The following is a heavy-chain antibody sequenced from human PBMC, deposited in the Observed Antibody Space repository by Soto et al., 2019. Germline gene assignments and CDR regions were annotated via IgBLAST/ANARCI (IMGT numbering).Heavy chain of an antibody. Sequence: QVHLVQSGAEVKKPGASVKVSCKGSGYTFTSYGITWVRQAPGQGLEWMGWISAHNGNTDYAQKLQGRVTVTRDTCTSSDYMELRSLRSEDTAVYCCARGRYGDYWGQGALVTVSS. V-gene: IGHV1-18*01. CDR1: GYTFTSYG. D-gene: IGHD1-1*01. CDR3: ARGRYGDY. J-gene: IGHJ4*02. CDR2: ISAHNGNT.